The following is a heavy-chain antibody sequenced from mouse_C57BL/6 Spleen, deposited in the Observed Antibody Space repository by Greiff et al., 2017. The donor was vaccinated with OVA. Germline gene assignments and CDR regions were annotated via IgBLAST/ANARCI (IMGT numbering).Heavy chain of an antibody. V-gene: IGHV3-6*01. CDR3: AKIYYGSSLPFDY. CDR1: GYSITSGYY. D-gene: IGHD1-1*01. CDR2: ISYDGSN. Sequence: ESGPGLVKPSQSLSLTCSVTGYSITSGYYWNWIRQFPGNKLEWMGYISYDGSNNYNPSLKNRISITRDTSKNQFFLKLNSVTTEDTATYYCAKIYYGSSLPFDYWGQGTTLTVSS. J-gene: IGHJ2*01.